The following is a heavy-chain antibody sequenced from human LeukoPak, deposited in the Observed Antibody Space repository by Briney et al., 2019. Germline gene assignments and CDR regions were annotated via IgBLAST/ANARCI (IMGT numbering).Heavy chain of an antibody. D-gene: IGHD5-12*01. CDR3: ARDSVSVATIAYYYYYMDV. CDR2: ISAYNGNT. CDR1: GYTCTSYG. J-gene: IGHJ6*03. V-gene: IGHV1-18*01. Sequence: ASVKVSCKASGYTCTSYGISWVRQAPGQGLEWMGWISAYNGNTNYAQKLQGRVTMTTDTSTSTAYMELRSLRSDATAVYYCARDSVSVATIAYYYYYMDVWGKGTTVTVSS.